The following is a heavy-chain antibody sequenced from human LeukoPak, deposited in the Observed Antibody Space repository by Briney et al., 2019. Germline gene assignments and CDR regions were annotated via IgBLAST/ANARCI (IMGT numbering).Heavy chain of an antibody. D-gene: IGHD3-10*01. V-gene: IGHV1-8*01. CDR3: ARVVLGTMVRGVKALGY. CDR2: MNPNSGNT. Sequence: ASVKVSCKASGYTFTSYDINWVRQATGQGLEWMGWMNPNSGNTGYAQKFQGRVTITRNTSISTAYMELSSPRSEDTAVYYCARVVLGTMVRGVKALGYWGQGTLVTVSS. J-gene: IGHJ4*02. CDR1: GYTFTSYD.